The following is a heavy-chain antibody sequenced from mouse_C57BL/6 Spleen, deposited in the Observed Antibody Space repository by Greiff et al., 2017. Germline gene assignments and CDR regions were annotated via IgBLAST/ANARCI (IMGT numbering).Heavy chain of an antibody. CDR2: ISSGSSTI. CDR3: ARQDGYYFYAMDY. D-gene: IGHD2-3*01. CDR1: GFTFSDYG. V-gene: IGHV5-17*01. J-gene: IGHJ4*01. Sequence: EVKLVESGGGLVKPGGSLKLSCAASGFTFSDYGMHWVRQAPEKGLEWVAYISSGSSTIYYADTVKGRFTISRDNAKNTRFLQMTSLRSEDTAMYYCARQDGYYFYAMDYWGQVTSVTVSS.